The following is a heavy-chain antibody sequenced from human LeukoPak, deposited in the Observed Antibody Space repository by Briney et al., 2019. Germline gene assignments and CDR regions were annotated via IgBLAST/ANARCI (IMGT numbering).Heavy chain of an antibody. J-gene: IGHJ4*02. V-gene: IGHV4-59*01. CDR2: IYYRGST. Sequence: SETLSLTCTVSGDSINSYYWSWIRQPPGKGLEWIGYIYYRGSTNYSPYLKSRVSISVDTSNNQFSLKMTSVTAADTAVYYCARGGYFDRQWVFWGQGTLVTVSS. D-gene: IGHD3-9*01. CDR1: GDSINSYY. CDR3: ARGGYFDRQWVF.